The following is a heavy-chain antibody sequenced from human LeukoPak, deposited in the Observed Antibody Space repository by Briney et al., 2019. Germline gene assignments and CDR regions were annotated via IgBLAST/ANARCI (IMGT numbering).Heavy chain of an antibody. D-gene: IGHD3-22*01. V-gene: IGHV3-30*18. CDR3: ANYDSSGSDY. CDR2: ISYDGSNK. Sequence: GGSLRLSCAASGFTFSSYGMHWVRQAPGKGLEWVAVISYDGSNKYYADSVKGRFTISRDNSKNTLYLQMNSLRAEDTAVYYCANYDSSGSDYWGQGTLVTVSS. J-gene: IGHJ4*02. CDR1: GFTFSSYG.